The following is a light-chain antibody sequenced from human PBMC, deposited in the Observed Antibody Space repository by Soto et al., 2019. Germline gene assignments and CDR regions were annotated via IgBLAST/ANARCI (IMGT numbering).Light chain of an antibody. CDR3: QQPYT. J-gene: IGKJ2*01. CDR1: QSVSSY. Sequence: EIVLTQSPATLSLSPGERATLSCRASQSVSSYLAWYQQKPGQAPRLLIYDASNRATGIPARLSGSGSGTDFTLNISSLEPEDFAVYYCQQPYTFGQGTKLEIK. CDR2: DAS. V-gene: IGKV3-11*01.